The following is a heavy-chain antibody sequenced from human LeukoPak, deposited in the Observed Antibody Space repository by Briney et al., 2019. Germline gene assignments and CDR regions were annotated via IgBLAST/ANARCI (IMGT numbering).Heavy chain of an antibody. V-gene: IGHV1-46*01. Sequence: ASVKVSCKASGGTFSSYAISWVRQAPGQGLEWMGIINPSGGSTSYAQKFQGRVTMTRDTSTSTVYMELSSLRSEDTAVYYCARWMDGAARDAFDIWGQGTMVTVSS. CDR1: GGTFSSYA. D-gene: IGHD2-15*01. CDR2: INPSGGST. CDR3: ARWMDGAARDAFDI. J-gene: IGHJ3*02.